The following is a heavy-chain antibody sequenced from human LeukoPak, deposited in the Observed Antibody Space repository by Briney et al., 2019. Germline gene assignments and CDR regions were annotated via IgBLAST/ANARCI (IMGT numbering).Heavy chain of an antibody. D-gene: IGHD5-18*01. CDR1: GGSISSSSYY. Sequence: PSETLSLTCTVSGGSISSSSYYWGWIRQPPGKGLEWIGEINHSGSTNYNPSLKSRVTISLDTSKNQFSLKLSSVTAADTAVYYCASGYTYGYYFDYWGQGTLVTVSS. V-gene: IGHV4-39*07. CDR2: INHSGST. CDR3: ASGYTYGYYFDY. J-gene: IGHJ4*02.